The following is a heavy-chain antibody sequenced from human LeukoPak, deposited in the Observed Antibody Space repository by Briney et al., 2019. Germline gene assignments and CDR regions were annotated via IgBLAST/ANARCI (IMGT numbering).Heavy chain of an antibody. D-gene: IGHD2-15*01. CDR1: GFTFSSYE. CDR2: ISSSGSTI. CDR3: ARDSAGDAFDI. Sequence: PGGSLRLSXAASGFTFSSYEMNWVRQAPGKGLEWASYISSSGSTIYYADSVKGRFTISRDNAKNSLYLQMNSLRAEDTAVYYCARDSAGDAFDIWGQGTMVTVSS. V-gene: IGHV3-48*03. J-gene: IGHJ3*02.